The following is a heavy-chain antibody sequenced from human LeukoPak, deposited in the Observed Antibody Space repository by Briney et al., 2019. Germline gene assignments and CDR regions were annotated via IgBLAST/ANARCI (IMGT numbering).Heavy chain of an antibody. CDR1: GFTFSSYA. CDR2: ISYDGSNK. Sequence: GGSLRLSCAASGFTFSSYAMHWVRQAPGKGLEWVAVISYDGSNKYYADSVKGRFTISRDNSKNTLYLQMNSLRAEDTAVYYCATPHYYDSSGYYYGFDYWGQGTLVTVSS. D-gene: IGHD3-22*01. J-gene: IGHJ4*02. V-gene: IGHV3-30-3*01. CDR3: ATPHYYDSSGYYYGFDY.